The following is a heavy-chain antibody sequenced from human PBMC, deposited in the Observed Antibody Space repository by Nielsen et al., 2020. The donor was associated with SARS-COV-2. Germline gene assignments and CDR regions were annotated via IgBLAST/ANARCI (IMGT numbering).Heavy chain of an antibody. CDR3: ARGVYSYGSFDY. CDR1: GGSFSGYY. CDR2: INHSGST. V-gene: IGHV4-34*01. J-gene: IGHJ4*02. D-gene: IGHD5-18*01. Sequence: SETLSLTCAVYGGSFSGYYWSWIRQPPGKGLEWIGEINHSGSTNYNPSLKSRVTISVDTSKNQFSLKLSSVTAADTAVYYCARGVYSYGSFDYWGQGTLVTVSS.